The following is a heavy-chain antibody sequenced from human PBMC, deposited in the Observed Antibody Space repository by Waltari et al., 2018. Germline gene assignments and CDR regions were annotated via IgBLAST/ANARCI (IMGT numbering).Heavy chain of an antibody. CDR1: A. J-gene: IGHJ4*02. CDR2: ISWDGGST. V-gene: IGHV3-43D*04. Sequence: AMHWVRQAPGKGLEWVSLISWDGGSTYYADSVKGRFTISRDNSKNSLYLQMNSLRAEDTALYYCAKGMVQGVIGYYFDYWGQGTLVTVSS. D-gene: IGHD3-10*01. CDR3: AKGMVQGVIGYYFDY.